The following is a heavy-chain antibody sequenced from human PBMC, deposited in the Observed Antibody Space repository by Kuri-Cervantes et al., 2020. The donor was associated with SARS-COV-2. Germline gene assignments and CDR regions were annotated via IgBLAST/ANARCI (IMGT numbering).Heavy chain of an antibody. Sequence: ASVKVSCKASGYTFTGYYIHWVRQAPGQGLEWMGWINPNSDVTNYAQKFQGRVIMTRDTSINTAYMELSRLRGDDTALYYCAREKPSVNAFDIWGRGTVVT. CDR1: GYTFTGYY. D-gene: IGHD1-14*01. CDR2: INPNSDVT. J-gene: IGHJ3*02. CDR3: AREKPSVNAFDI. V-gene: IGHV1-2*02.